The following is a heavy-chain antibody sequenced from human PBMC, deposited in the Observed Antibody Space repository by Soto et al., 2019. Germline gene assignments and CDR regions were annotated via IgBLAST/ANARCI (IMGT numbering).Heavy chain of an antibody. CDR3: ATRVANCSSTSCSRRYYYSGMDV. CDR1: GGSISSGGYY. CDR2: IYYSGST. J-gene: IGHJ6*02. D-gene: IGHD2-2*01. V-gene: IGHV4-31*03. Sequence: QVQLQESGPGLVKPSQTLSLTCTVSGGSISSGGYYWSWIRQHPGKGLEWIGYIYYSGSTYYNPSLKSRVTISVDTSKNQFSLKLSSVTAADTAVYYCATRVANCSSTSCSRRYYYSGMDVWGQGTTVTVSS.